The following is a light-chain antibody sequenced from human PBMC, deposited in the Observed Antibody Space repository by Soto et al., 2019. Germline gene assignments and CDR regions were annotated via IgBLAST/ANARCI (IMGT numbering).Light chain of an antibody. CDR1: QSVSSSY. CDR3: QQYGSSPLT. CDR2: GAS. J-gene: IGKJ1*01. Sequence: EIVLTQSPGTLSLSPGERATLSRRASQSVSSSYLAWYQQKPGQAPRLLIYGASSRATGIPDRFSGSGSGTDFTLTISRLEPEDFAVYYCQQYGSSPLTFGQGTKVDI. V-gene: IGKV3-20*01.